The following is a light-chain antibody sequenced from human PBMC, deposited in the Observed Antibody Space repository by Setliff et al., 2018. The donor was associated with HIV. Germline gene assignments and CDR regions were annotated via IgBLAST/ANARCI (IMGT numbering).Light chain of an antibody. CDR1: SSNIGRNY. J-gene: IGLJ1*01. V-gene: IGLV1-47*01. CDR3: ASWDDSLNGQV. Sequence: QSVLTQPPSASGTPGQRVPVSCSGRSSNIGRNYVYWYQQLPGTAPKLLISRSNQRPSGVPDRFSGSKSGTSASLAISGLQSEDEADYYCASWDDSLNGQVFGTGTKVTVL. CDR2: RSN.